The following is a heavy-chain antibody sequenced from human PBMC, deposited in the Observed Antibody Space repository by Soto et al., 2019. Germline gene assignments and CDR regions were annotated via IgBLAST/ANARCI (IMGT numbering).Heavy chain of an antibody. CDR2: ISGSGGTT. D-gene: IGHD6-19*01. CDR1: GFTFSSSA. J-gene: IGHJ6*02. CDR3: ARRGAAPPRGIAVAGMMNYYYGMDV. Sequence: EVQLLESGGGLVQPGGSLRLSCTASGFTFSSSAINWVRQAPGKGLEWVSGISGSGGTTYYADSVKGRFTISRDNSKNTVYLQMNSLRAEDTALYYCARRGAAPPRGIAVAGMMNYYYGMDVWGQGTTVTVSS. V-gene: IGHV3-23*01.